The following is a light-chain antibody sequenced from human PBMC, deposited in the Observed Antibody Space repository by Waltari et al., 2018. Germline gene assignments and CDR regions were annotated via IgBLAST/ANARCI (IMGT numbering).Light chain of an antibody. CDR3: NSYTSSSLWV. V-gene: IGLV2-14*01. CDR2: DVS. Sequence: QSALTQPASVSGSPGQSITISCTGTNSDVGTYNYVSWYQQHPGKAPKLIIYDVSTRPSGVSNRFSGSKSGNTASLTISGLQAEDEADYFCNSYTSSSLWVFGGGTKLTIL. CDR1: NSDVGTYNY. J-gene: IGLJ3*02.